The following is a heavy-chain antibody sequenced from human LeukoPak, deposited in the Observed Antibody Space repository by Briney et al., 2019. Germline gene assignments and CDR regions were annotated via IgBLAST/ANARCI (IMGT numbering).Heavy chain of an antibody. V-gene: IGHV4-39*01. CDR2: IYYSGST. Sequence: SETLSLTCTVSGGSISSSSYYWGWIRQPPGKGLEWIGSIYYSGSTYYNPSLKSRVTISVDTSKSQFSLKLSSVTAADTAVYYCARKVRNDFWSGLFNYWGQGTLVTVSS. D-gene: IGHD3-3*01. CDR3: ARKVRNDFWSGLFNY. CDR1: GGSISSSSYY. J-gene: IGHJ4*02.